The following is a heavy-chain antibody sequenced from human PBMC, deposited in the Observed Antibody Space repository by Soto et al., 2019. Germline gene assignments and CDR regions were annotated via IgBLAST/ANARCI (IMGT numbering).Heavy chain of an antibody. J-gene: IGHJ4*02. CDR2: ISSSSSYI. CDR1: GFTFSSYS. CDR3: ARDRSGYDHPPFDY. V-gene: IGHV3-21*01. D-gene: IGHD5-12*01. Sequence: EVQLVESGGGLVKPGGSLRLSCAASGFTFSSYSMNWVRQAPGKGLEWVSSISSSSSYIYYADSVKGRFTISRDNAKNSLYLQMNSLRAEDTAVYYCARDRSGYDHPPFDYWGQGTLVTVSS.